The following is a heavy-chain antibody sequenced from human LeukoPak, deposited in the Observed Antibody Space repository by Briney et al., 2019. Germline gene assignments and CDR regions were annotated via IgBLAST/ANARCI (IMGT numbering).Heavy chain of an antibody. CDR2: VFASGSS. J-gene: IGHJ4*02. D-gene: IGHD5-18*01. CDR1: GGSINSYY. Sequence: PSETLSLTCTVSGGSINSYYWSWIRQPAGKGLEWIGRVFASGSSNYNPSLKSRVTMSLDTSKKQFSLKLSSMTAADTAVYYCARDGGYSCGVWGQGTLVTVSS. CDR3: ARDGGYSCGV. V-gene: IGHV4-4*07.